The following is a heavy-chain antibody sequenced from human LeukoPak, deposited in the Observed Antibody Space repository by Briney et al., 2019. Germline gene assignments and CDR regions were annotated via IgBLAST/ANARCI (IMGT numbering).Heavy chain of an antibody. Sequence: GAPVTPSFKASGYTFTGYFIHWVRQSPGQGLEWMGWINADSGVTNYAQKFQGRVTMTKDTSITTVYMDLSRLRSDDTAVYYCARVRWAVNDVSSSSYWDFDYWGRGTLVTVSS. CDR3: ARVRWAVNDVSSSSYWDFDY. D-gene: IGHD6-13*01. V-gene: IGHV1-2*02. J-gene: IGHJ4*02. CDR1: GYTFTGYF. CDR2: INADSGVT.